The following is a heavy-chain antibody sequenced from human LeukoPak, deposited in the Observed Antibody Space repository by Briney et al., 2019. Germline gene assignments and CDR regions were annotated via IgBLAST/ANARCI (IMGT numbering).Heavy chain of an antibody. CDR1: GFTFSTYA. V-gene: IGHV3-64*04. CDR2: ITSNGVNT. D-gene: IGHD6-13*01. CDR3: AKAEYSSSWYLFDY. Sequence: GGSLRLSCSASGFTFSTYAMHWVRQAPGKGLEYVSGITSNGVNTYHADSVKGRFTISRDNSKNTLYLQMNSLRAEDTAVYYCAKAEYSSSWYLFDYWGQGTLVTVSS. J-gene: IGHJ4*02.